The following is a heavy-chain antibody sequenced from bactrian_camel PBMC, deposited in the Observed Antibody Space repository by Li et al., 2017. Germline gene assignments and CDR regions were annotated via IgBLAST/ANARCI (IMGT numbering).Heavy chain of an antibody. V-gene: IGHV3S1*01. Sequence: HVQLVESGGGSVQAGGPLRLSCAASGYTYNRNCMAWFRQAPGKEREGVARIYTGSGITYYADSVKGRFTISQDNAKNTVYLQMNSLKPEDTAMYYCAARGPYCYTKLSVADFTYWGQGTQVTVS. D-gene: IGHD2*01. CDR2: IYTGSGIT. J-gene: IGHJ6*01. CDR1: GYTYNRNC. CDR3: AARGPYCYTKLSVADFTY.